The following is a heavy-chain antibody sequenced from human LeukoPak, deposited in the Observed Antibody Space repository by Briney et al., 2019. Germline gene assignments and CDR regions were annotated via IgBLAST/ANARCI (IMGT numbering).Heavy chain of an antibody. CDR3: ARDGDYADYYGMDV. Sequence: SVKVSCKASGGTFSSYAISWVRQAPGQGLEWMGRIIPIFGIANYAQKFQGRVTITADKSTSTAYMELSSLRSEDAAVYYCARDGDYADYYGMDVWGQGTTVTVSS. J-gene: IGHJ6*02. V-gene: IGHV1-69*04. CDR1: GGTFSSYA. D-gene: IGHD4-17*01. CDR2: IIPIFGIA.